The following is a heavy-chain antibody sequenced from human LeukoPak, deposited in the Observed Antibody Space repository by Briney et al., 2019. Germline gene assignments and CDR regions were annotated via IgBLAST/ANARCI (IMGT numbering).Heavy chain of an antibody. CDR3: ARRLAYCSSTSCFNWFDP. D-gene: IGHD2-2*01. V-gene: IGHV1-18*01. J-gene: IGHJ5*02. Sequence: ASVKVSCKTSGFLFISYGITWVRQAPGQGLEWMGWISAYNGNTNYAQKLQGRVTMTTDTSTSTDYMELRRLRSDDTALYYCARRLAYCSSTSCFNWFDPWGQGTLVTVSS. CDR1: GFLFISYG. CDR2: ISAYNGNT.